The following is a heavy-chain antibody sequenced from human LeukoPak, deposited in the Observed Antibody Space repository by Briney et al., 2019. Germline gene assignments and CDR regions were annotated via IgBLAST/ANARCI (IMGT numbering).Heavy chain of an antibody. Sequence: GGSLRLSCAASGFTSRSYSMNWVRKAPGKGLEWASSNSSSSSYIYYADPVMGRFAISTDNAKNSLYLQMNSLRAEDTAVYYCAKQRGVVMEDVGGDYYYYYMDVWGKGTTVTVSS. CDR1: GFTSRSYS. CDR3: AKQRGVVMEDVGGDYYYYYMDV. J-gene: IGHJ6*03. V-gene: IGHV3-21*01. D-gene: IGHD3-3*01. CDR2: NSSSSSYI.